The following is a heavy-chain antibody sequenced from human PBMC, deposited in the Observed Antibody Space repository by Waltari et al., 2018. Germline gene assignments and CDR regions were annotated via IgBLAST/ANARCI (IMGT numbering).Heavy chain of an antibody. V-gene: IGHV3-72*01. Sequence: VQLVESGGGLVQLGGSLMLSWVASGSSLSDHYREGVRQAPWKGLEWVGRTRNKAKSYTTEYAASVKGRFTNSRDDSKNSLYLQMNSLRTEDTAVYYCARASGGYEPIDYWGQGTLVTVSS. J-gene: IGHJ4*02. CDR1: GSSLSDHY. CDR3: ARASGGYEPIDY. CDR2: TRNKAKSYTT. D-gene: IGHD2-15*01.